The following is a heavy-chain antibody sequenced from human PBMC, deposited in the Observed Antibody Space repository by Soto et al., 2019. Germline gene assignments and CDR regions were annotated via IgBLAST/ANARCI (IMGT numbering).Heavy chain of an antibody. D-gene: IGHD4-17*01. V-gene: IGHV1-2*04. Sequence: ASVKVSCKASGYTFTGYYMRWVRQAPGQGLEWMGWINPNSGGTNYAQKFQGWVTMTRDTSISTAYMELSRLRSDDTAVYYCARDYAQGYGDAQFDYWGQGTLVTVSS. CDR3: ARDYAQGYGDAQFDY. CDR2: INPNSGGT. CDR1: GYTFTGYY. J-gene: IGHJ4*02.